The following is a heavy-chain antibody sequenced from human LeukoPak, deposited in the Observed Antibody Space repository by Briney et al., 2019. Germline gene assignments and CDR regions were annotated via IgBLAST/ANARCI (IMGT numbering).Heavy chain of an antibody. D-gene: IGHD1-26*01. J-gene: IGHJ5*02. V-gene: IGHV4-59*12. CDR3: TRGGVPGAGNWFDP. CDR2: IYYSGST. Sequence: SETLSLTCTVSGGSISSYYWSWIRQPPGKGLEWIGYIYYSGSTNYNPSLKSRVTMSLDTSTNQFSLRLSSVTAADTAVYYCTRGGVPGAGNWFDPWSQGILVTVSS. CDR1: GGSISSYY.